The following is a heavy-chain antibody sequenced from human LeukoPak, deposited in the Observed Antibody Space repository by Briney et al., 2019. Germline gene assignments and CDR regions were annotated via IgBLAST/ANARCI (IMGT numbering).Heavy chain of an antibody. CDR3: ARSRTPFYHYGMHV. D-gene: IGHD1-1*01. J-gene: IGHJ6*02. V-gene: IGHV1-2*02. Sequence: GASVKVSCKASGYIFTDYYIHWIRQAPGQGLEWMGWIDPNSGGTHHAPNFQGRATMTRDTSSSTVYMDLSRLRSADTAIYYCARSRTPFYHYGMHVWGLGTSVTVSS. CDR1: GYIFTDYY. CDR2: IDPNSGGT.